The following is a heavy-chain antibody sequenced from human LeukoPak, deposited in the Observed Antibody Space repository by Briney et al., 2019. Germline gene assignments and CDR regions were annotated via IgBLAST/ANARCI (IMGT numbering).Heavy chain of an antibody. Sequence: GGSLRLSCAASGFTFSSYSMNWVRQAPGKGLEWVSYISSSSSTIYYADSVKGRFTISRDNAKNSLYLQMNSLRAEDTAAYYCAKDTVDGYDAFDIWGQGTMVTVSS. V-gene: IGHV3-48*01. CDR2: ISSSSSTI. CDR1: GFTFSSYS. CDR3: AKDTVDGYDAFDI. D-gene: IGHD5-24*01. J-gene: IGHJ3*02.